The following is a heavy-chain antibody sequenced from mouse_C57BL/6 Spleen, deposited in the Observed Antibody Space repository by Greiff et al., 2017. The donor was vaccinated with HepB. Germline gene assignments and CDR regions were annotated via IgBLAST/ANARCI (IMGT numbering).Heavy chain of an antibody. V-gene: IGHV1-64*01. J-gene: IGHJ3*01. CDR2: IHPNSGST. Sequence: VQLQQPGAELVKPGASVKLSCKASGYTFTSYWMHWVKQRPGQGLEWIGMIHPNSGSTNYNEKFKGKATLTVDQSSSTAYMQLNSLTSEDSAVYYCAYYPFAYWGQGTLVTVSA. CDR1: GYTFTSYW. D-gene: IGHD1-1*02. CDR3: AYYPFAY.